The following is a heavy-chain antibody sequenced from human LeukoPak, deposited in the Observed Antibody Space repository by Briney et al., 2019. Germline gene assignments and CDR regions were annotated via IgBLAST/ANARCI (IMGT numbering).Heavy chain of an antibody. CDR3: ARLLYYDYVWGSYRPKVVDY. V-gene: IGHV4-34*01. J-gene: IGHJ4*02. D-gene: IGHD3-16*02. Sequence: PSETLCLTCAVYGGSFSGYYWSWIRQPPGKGLEWIGEINHSGSTNYNPSLKSRVTISVDTSKNQFSLKLSSVTAADTAVYYCARLLYYDYVWGSYRPKVVDYWGQGTLVTVSS. CDR2: INHSGST. CDR1: GGSFSGYY.